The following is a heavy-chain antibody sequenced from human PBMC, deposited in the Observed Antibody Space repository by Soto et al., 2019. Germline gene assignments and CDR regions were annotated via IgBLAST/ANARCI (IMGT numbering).Heavy chain of an antibody. Sequence: SETLSLTCAVYGGSFSGYYWSWIRQPPGKGLEWIGEINHSGSTDYNPSLKSRVTISVDTSKNQFPLKLSSVTAADTAVYYCARGATYYYGSGSPALGNWFDPWGQGTLVTVSS. CDR3: ARGATYYYGSGSPALGNWFDP. D-gene: IGHD3-10*01. V-gene: IGHV4-34*01. J-gene: IGHJ5*02. CDR1: GGSFSGYY. CDR2: INHSGST.